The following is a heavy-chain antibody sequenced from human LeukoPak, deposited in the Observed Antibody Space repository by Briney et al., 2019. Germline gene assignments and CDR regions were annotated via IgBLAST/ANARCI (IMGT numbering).Heavy chain of an antibody. CDR1: GGTFSSYA. CDR2: IIPILGIA. D-gene: IGHD6-19*01. CDR3: ARGGSSGWYNYFDY. V-gene: IGHV1-69*04. Sequence: SVKVSCKASGGTFSSYAISWVRQAPGQGLEWMGRIIPILGIANYAQKFQGRVTITADKSTSTAYMELSSLRSEDTAVYYCARGGSSGWYNYFDYWGQGTLVTVSS. J-gene: IGHJ4*02.